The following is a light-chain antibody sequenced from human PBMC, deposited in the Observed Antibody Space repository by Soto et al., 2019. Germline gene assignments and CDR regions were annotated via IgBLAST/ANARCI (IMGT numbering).Light chain of an antibody. J-gene: IGKJ3*01. V-gene: IGKV1-27*01. CDR1: QDISDY. Sequence: DLQMTQSPSSLSASVGDRVTITCRASQDISDYLAWYQQKPGKVPKLLIYAASSFQSGVPSRFSGSGSGTDFTLTIGSLQPEDVATYYCQSYNSAPFTFGPGTKVDVK. CDR2: AAS. CDR3: QSYNSAPFT.